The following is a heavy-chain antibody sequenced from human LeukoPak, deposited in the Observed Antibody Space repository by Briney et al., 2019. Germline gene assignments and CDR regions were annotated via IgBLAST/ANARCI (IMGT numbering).Heavy chain of an antibody. CDR1: GGSISSGSYY. CDR2: FYTSGNT. Sequence: SQTLSLTCTVSGGSISSGSYYWSWIRQPAGKGLEWIGRFYTSGNTNYNPSLKSRVTILVDTSKNQFSLKLSSVTAADTAVSYCARSPYYDSWSGYPYFDYWGQGTLVTVSS. D-gene: IGHD3-3*01. CDR3: ARSPYYDSWSGYPYFDY. J-gene: IGHJ4*02. V-gene: IGHV4-61*02.